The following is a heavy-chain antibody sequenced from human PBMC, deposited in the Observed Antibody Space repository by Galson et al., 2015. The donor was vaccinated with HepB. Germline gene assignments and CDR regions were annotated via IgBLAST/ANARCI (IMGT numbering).Heavy chain of an antibody. J-gene: IGHJ6*02. CDR1: GYTFTGYY. CDR3: ARGYYDFWSGYYKPPNYGMDV. Sequence: SVKVSCKASGYTFTGYYMHWVRQAPGQGLEWMGWINPNSGGTNYAQKFQGRVTMTRDTSISTAYMELSRLRSDDTAVYYCARGYYDFWSGYYKPPNYGMDVWGQGTTVTVSS. D-gene: IGHD3-3*01. V-gene: IGHV1-2*02. CDR2: INPNSGGT.